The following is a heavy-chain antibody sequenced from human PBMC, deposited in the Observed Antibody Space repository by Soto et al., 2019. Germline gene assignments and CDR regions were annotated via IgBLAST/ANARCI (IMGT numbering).Heavy chain of an antibody. CDR1: GGSFSSYF. CDR3: ARGGIFNGLPYYYMDV. CDR2: FYNSGNT. D-gene: IGHD3-3*01. Sequence: SETLSLTCAVSGGSFSSYFWMWIRQPPGKGLEGIGYFYNSGNTNYSPALRSRVTMSLDTSKNQFSLNLRSVTAADTAVYYCARGGIFNGLPYYYMDVWGRGTTVTVSS. V-gene: IGHV4-59*01. J-gene: IGHJ6*03.